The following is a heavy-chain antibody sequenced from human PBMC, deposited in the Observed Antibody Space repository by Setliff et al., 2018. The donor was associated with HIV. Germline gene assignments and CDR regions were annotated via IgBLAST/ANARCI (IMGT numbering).Heavy chain of an antibody. V-gene: IGHV1-18*01. CDR3: ARDSEAGV. CDR1: GYTFNNYG. Sequence: GASVKVSCKASGYTFNNYGISWVRQAPGQGLEWMGWISTYNGNTNYAQKFQGRVTLTADTPTNTAYMELRGLKSDDTAMYYCARDSEAGVWGQGTLVTVSS. CDR2: ISTYNGNT. D-gene: IGHD3-10*01. J-gene: IGHJ4*02.